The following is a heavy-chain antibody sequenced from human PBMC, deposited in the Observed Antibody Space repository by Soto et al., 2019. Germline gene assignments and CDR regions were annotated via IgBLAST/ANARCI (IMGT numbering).Heavy chain of an antibody. CDR2: IYYSGST. CDR1: GGSISSYY. D-gene: IGHD4-17*01. J-gene: IGHJ4*02. V-gene: IGHV4-59*08. CDR3: ARHFWTTVTTIDY. Sequence: SETLSLTCTVSGGSISSYYWSWIRQPPGKGLEWIGDIYYSGSTNYNPSLKSRVTISVDTSKNQFSLKLSSVTAADTAVYYCARHFWTTVTTIDYWGQGTLVTVSS.